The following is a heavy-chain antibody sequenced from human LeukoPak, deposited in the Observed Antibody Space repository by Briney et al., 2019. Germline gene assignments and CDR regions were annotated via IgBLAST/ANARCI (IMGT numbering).Heavy chain of an antibody. CDR2: IYSGGST. J-gene: IGHJ4*02. D-gene: IGHD6-19*01. CDR3: ARGGSSGPMDY. CDR1: GFTVSSNY. V-gene: IGHV3-66*02. Sequence: PGGSLRLSCAASGFTVSSNYMGWVRQAPGKGLEGVPVIYSGGSTYYADSVKGRFTISSNNSKNTLYLQMNSLRAEDTAVYYCARGGSSGPMDYWGQGTLVTVSS.